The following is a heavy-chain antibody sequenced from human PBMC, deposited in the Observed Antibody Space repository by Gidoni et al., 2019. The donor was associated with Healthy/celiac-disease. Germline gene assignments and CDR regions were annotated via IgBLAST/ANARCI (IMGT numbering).Heavy chain of an antibody. CDR1: GGSFSGYY. CDR2: INHSGST. V-gene: IGHV4-34*01. J-gene: IGHJ4*02. Sequence: QVQLQQWGAGLLTPSETLSLTCAVYGGSFSGYYWSWIRQPPGKGLEWIGEINHSGSTNYNPSLKSRVTISVDTSKNQFSLKLSSVTAADTAVYYCARGLNDYGGNSAQDYWGQGTLVTVSS. CDR3: ARGLNDYGGNSAQDY. D-gene: IGHD4-17*01.